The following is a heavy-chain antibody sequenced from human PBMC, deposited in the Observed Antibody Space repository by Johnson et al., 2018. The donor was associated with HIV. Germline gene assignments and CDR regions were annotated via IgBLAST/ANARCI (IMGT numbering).Heavy chain of an antibody. CDR3: ASIDAFDI. CDR2: ISYDGTNQ. J-gene: IGHJ3*02. Sequence: QMLLVESGGGVVQPGRSLRLSCAASGFTFSSYAMHWVRQVPDKGLEWVAVISYDGTNQYHADSVKGRFTISRDNSKNTLYLQMNSLRAEDTAVYYCASIDAFDIWGQGTMVTVSS. V-gene: IGHV3-30*04. CDR1: GFTFSSYA.